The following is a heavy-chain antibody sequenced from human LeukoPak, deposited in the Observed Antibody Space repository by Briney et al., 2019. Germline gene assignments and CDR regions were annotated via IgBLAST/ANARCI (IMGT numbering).Heavy chain of an antibody. CDR1: GFSLSGYW. V-gene: IGHV3-7*01. Sequence: GGSLRLSCVGSGFSLSGYWMSWVRQAPGKGLEWVARLHADGSAKYYVGSVKGRFTISGDNAKNSLYLQMNSLRVDDTAVYYCARGGYSFDYLGQGTLVTVSS. J-gene: IGHJ4*02. CDR3: ARGGYSFDY. CDR2: LHADGSAK. D-gene: IGHD5-12*01.